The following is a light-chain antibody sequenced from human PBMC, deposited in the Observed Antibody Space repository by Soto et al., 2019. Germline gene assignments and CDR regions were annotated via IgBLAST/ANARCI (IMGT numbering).Light chain of an antibody. J-gene: IGLJ1*01. V-gene: IGLV2-14*01. Sequence: QSALIQPPSVSGSPGQSVTISCAGTSSDVGGYKYVSWYQQHPGKAPKLMIYEVSNRPSGVSNRFSGSESGNTASLTISGLQAEDEADYYCSSYTSSTTPVYVFGTGTKVTVL. CDR3: SSYTSSTTPVYV. CDR2: EVS. CDR1: SSDVGGYKY.